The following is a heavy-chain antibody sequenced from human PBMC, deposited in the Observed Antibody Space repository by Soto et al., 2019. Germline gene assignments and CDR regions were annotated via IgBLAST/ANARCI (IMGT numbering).Heavy chain of an antibody. CDR2: IIPIFGTA. J-gene: IGHJ3*02. Sequence: QVQLVQSGAEVKKPGSSVKVSCKASGGTFSSYAISWVRQAPGQGLEWMGGIIPIFGTANDAQEFQGRVTITADESKSTAYMELSSLRSEDTAVYYCARDPSIAAAGTRSSDAFDIWGQGTMVTVSS. CDR1: GGTFSSYA. V-gene: IGHV1-69*12. D-gene: IGHD6-13*01. CDR3: ARDPSIAAAGTRSSDAFDI.